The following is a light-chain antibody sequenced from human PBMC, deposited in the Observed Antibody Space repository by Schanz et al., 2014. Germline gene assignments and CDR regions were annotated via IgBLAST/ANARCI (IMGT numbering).Light chain of an antibody. J-gene: IGLJ2*01. V-gene: IGLV2-23*02. CDR1: GTDVGSYDS. Sequence: QSALTQPASVSGSRGQSITISCTGIGTDVGSYDSVSWYQQYPAKAPKLMIYEVSKRPSGVPDRFSGSKSGNTASLAISGLQAEDEADYYCCSYAGSSTLVFGGGTKLTVL. CDR3: CSYAGSSTLV. CDR2: EVS.